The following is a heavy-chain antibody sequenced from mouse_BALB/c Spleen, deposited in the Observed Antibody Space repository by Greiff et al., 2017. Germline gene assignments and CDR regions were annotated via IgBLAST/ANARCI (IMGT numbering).Heavy chain of an antibody. J-gene: IGHJ1*01. V-gene: IGHV3-8*02. D-gene: IGHD1-1*01. CDR1: GDSITSGY. CDR3: ARPPYYYGSRDWYFDV. CDR2: ISYSGST. Sequence: EVKLMESGPSLVKPSQTLSLTCSVTGDSITSGYWNWIRKFPGNKLEYMGYISYSGSTYYNPSLKSRISITRDTSKNQYYLQLNSVTTEDTATYYCARPPYYYGSRDWYFDVWGAGTTVTVSS.